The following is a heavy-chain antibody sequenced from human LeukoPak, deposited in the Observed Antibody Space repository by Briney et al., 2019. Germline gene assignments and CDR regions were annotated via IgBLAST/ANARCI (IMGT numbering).Heavy chain of an antibody. V-gene: IGHV4-59*01. D-gene: IGHD6-13*01. CDR3: AKWKLTAAGISDAV. Sequence: SETLSLTCSMSGGSFSTFYYTWIRQPPEKGLEWVGYIYYTGSPNYNPSLRSRVTIWADTSKNQFSLNLMSATAADAAMYYCAKWKLTAAGISDAVWGQGVPVTVSS. CDR1: GGSFSTFY. J-gene: IGHJ4*02. CDR2: IYYTGSP.